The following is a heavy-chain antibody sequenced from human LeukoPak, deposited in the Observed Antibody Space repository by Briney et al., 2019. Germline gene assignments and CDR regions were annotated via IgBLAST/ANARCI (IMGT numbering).Heavy chain of an antibody. CDR2: IYHSGST. D-gene: IGHD2/OR15-2a*01. V-gene: IGHV4-4*02. CDR1: GGSISSNNW. J-gene: IGHJ5*02. CDR3: ARDPIIGGRRFDP. Sequence: SETLSLTCAVSGGSISSNNWWSWVRQPPGKGLEWIGEIYHSGSTNYNPSLKSRVTISVDKSKNQFSLKLSSVTAADTAVYYCARDPIIGGRRFDPWGQRTLVTVSS.